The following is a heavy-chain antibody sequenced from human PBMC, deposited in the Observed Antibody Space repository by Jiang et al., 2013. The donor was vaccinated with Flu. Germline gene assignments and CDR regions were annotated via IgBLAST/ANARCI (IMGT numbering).Heavy chain of an antibody. CDR2: IYSSGSI. CDR1: GASMSSNTYY. CDR3: ARANVGTNNWRGGGYFDS. D-gene: IGHD1-1*01. J-gene: IGHJ4*02. V-gene: IGHV4-61*02. Sequence: SGSGLVKPSQTLSLTCSVSGASMSSNTYYWNWIRQPAGKGLEWIGRIYSSGSIRYNPSLKSRVTISVDASKNQFSLNLTSASAADTAVYYCARANVGTNNWRGGGYFDSWGQGALVTVSS.